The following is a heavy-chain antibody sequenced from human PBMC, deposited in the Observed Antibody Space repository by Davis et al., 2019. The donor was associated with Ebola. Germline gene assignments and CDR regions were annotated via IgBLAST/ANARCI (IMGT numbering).Heavy chain of an antibody. CDR1: GGSISSYY. V-gene: IGHV4-59*08. CDR3: ARHVSSGYRNWFDP. D-gene: IGHD3-22*01. Sequence: MPSETLSLTCTVSGGSISSYYWSWIRQPPGKGLEWIGYIYYSGSTNHNPSLKSRVTISVDTSKNQFSLKLSSVTAADTAVYYCARHVSSGYRNWFDPWGQGTLVTVSS. J-gene: IGHJ5*02. CDR2: IYYSGST.